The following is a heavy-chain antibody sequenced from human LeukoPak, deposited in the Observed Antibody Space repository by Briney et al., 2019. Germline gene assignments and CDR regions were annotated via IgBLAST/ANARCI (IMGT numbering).Heavy chain of an antibody. Sequence: SVKVSCKASGGTFSSYAISWVRQAPGQGLEWMGGIIPIFGTANYAQKFQGRVTVTADKSTSTAYMELSSLRSEDTAVYYCARLVVVPAPSKYGMDVWGKGTTVTVSS. CDR2: IIPIFGTA. CDR1: GGTFSSYA. CDR3: ARLVVVPAPSKYGMDV. J-gene: IGHJ6*04. V-gene: IGHV1-69*06. D-gene: IGHD2-2*01.